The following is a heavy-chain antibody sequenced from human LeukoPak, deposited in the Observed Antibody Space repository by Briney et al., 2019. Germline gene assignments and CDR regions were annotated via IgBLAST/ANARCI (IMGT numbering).Heavy chain of an antibody. CDR1: GGSISSYY. J-gene: IGHJ3*02. D-gene: IGHD3-10*01. CDR2: IYYSGST. CDR3: ARDRWVGWFGSMRDLDAFDI. V-gene: IGHV4-59*01. Sequence: KPSETLSLTCTVSGGSISSYYWSWIRQPPGKGLEWIGYIYYSGSTNYNPSLKSRVTISVDTSKNQFSLKLSSVTAADTAVYYCARDRWVGWFGSMRDLDAFDIWGQGTMVTVSS.